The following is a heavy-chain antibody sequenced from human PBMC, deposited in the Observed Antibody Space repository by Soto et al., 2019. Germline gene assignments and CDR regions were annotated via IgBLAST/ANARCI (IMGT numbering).Heavy chain of an antibody. V-gene: IGHV2-5*01. CDR1: GFSLSTSGVG. J-gene: IGHJ5*02. CDR2: LYWNDDK. D-gene: IGHD5-12*01. Sequence: QITLKESGPTLVKPTQTLTLTCTFSGFSLSTSGVGVGWIRQPPGKALEWLALLYWNDDKRYSPSLKSRLTNTKDTSKNQVVLTMTNMDPVDTATYYCALRFGPLGWFDPWGQGTLVTVSS. CDR3: ALRFGPLGWFDP.